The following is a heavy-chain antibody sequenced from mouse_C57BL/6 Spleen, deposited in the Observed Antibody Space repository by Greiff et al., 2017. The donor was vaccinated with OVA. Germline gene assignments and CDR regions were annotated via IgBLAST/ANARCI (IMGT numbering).Heavy chain of an antibody. Sequence: QVQLQQSGAELVKPGASVKMSCKASGYTFTSYWITWVKQRPGQGLEWIGDIYPGSGSTNYNEKFKSKATLTVDTSSSTAYMQLSSLTSEDSAVYYCARRDYGSRADWYFDVWGTGTTVTVSS. CDR1: GYTFTSYW. CDR2: IYPGSGST. J-gene: IGHJ1*03. CDR3: ARRDYGSRADWYFDV. D-gene: IGHD1-1*01. V-gene: IGHV1-55*01.